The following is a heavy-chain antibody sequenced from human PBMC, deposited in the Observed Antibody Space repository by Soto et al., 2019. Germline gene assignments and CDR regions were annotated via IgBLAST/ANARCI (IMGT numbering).Heavy chain of an antibody. CDR3: AKDVFADSKPFDC. J-gene: IGHJ4*02. D-gene: IGHD2-21*01. CDR2: IIGRGDRT. Sequence: EEQLLESGGGLVQPGGSLRLSCAVSGFTFRDYGMSWVRQAPGQGLEWVSAIIGRGDRTYYADSVKGRFTISRDNSKNTLYLQMNTLRAEDTAIYFCAKDVFADSKPFDCWGQGTLVTVSS. CDR1: GFTFRDYG. V-gene: IGHV3-23*01.